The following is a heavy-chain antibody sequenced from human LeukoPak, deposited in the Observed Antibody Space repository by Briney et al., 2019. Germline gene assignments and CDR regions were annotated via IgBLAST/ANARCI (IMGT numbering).Heavy chain of an antibody. D-gene: IGHD5-18*01. CDR2: INPGGGST. J-gene: IGHJ5*02. CDR1: GYIFTSHY. Sequence: ASVKASCKASGYIFTSHYMHWVRQAPGQGLEWMGVINPGGGSTTYAQKFQGRVTMTRDTSTSTVYMELSSLRSEDTAVYYCARGEGYSYGYAYAWGQGTLVTVSS. V-gene: IGHV1-46*01. CDR3: ARGEGYSYGYAYA.